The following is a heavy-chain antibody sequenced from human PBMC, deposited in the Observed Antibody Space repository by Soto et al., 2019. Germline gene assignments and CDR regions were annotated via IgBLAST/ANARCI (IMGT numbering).Heavy chain of an antibody. Sequence: PGESLKISWRGSGYDFNTNWFGWVRQLPGRGLAWVGIMYPGDSDTRYNPSLQGHVTLSVDVTVSTAFLQWRSLETSDTGMYFCARLPRDCNKTSCYYADHWGQGTQVTVSS. J-gene: IGHJ4*02. CDR2: MYPGDSDT. V-gene: IGHV5-51*01. CDR3: ARLPRDCNKTSCYYADH. CDR1: GYDFNTNW. D-gene: IGHD3-3*01.